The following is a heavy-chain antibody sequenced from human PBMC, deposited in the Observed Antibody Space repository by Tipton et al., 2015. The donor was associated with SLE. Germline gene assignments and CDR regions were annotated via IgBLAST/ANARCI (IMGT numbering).Heavy chain of an antibody. CDR1: GVSITSSDSY. V-gene: IGHV4-39*01. CDR2: ITNNGNT. D-gene: IGHD2-8*01. CDR3: ARHDTNYGRNWFDP. J-gene: IGHJ5*02. Sequence: TLSLTFTVPGVSITSSDSYWGWIRQPPGKGPEWSGRITNNGNTYYIPSPQSRVTMSVDTSKNHFSLKLSSVTAADTAVYYCARHDTNYGRNWFDPWGQGTLVTVSS.